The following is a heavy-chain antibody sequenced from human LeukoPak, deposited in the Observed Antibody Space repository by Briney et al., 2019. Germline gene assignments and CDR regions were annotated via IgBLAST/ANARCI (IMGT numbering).Heavy chain of an antibody. CDR2: MNPNSGNT. V-gene: IGHV1-8*01. CDR1: GYTFTSYD. Sequence: GASVKVSCKASGYTFTSYDINWVLQATGQGLEWVGWMNPNSGNTGYAQKFQGRVTMTRNTSISTAYMELSSLRSEDTAVYYCARGLTSRIQLWLSYWGQGTLVTVSS. J-gene: IGHJ4*02. CDR3: ARGLTSRIQLWLSY. D-gene: IGHD5-18*01.